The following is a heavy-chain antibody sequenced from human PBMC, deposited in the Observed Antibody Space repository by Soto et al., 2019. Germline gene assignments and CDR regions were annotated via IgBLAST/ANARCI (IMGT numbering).Heavy chain of an antibody. CDR3: ARGRREYYDVWTGYYRLDY. Sequence: SETLSLTCAVYGGSFSGYYWSWIRQPPGKGLEWIGEINHSGSTNYNPSLKSRVTISVDTSQNQFSLKLSSVTAADTAVYYCARGRREYYDVWTGYYRLDYWGHETLVTVSS. V-gene: IGHV4-34*01. D-gene: IGHD3-3*01. J-gene: IGHJ4*01. CDR1: GGSFSGYY. CDR2: INHSGST.